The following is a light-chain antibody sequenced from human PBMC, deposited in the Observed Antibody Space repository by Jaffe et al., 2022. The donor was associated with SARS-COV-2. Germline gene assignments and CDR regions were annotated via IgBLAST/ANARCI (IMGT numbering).Light chain of an antibody. J-gene: IGKJ4*01. CDR2: AAS. V-gene: IGKV1-39*01. Sequence: DIQMTQSPSSLSASVGDRVKITCRASQSISSHLNWYQQKPGKAPKLLIYAASSLQSGVPSRFSGSGSGTDFTLTISSLQPEDFATYYCQQSYSIPDTFGGGTKVEIK. CDR3: QQSYSIPDT. CDR1: QSISSH.